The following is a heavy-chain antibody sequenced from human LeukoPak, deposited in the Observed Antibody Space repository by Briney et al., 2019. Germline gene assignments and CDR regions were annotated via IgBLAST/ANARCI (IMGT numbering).Heavy chain of an antibody. V-gene: IGHV3-30*03. J-gene: IGHJ4*02. CDR3: AVHPHGQQLALGYFDY. CDR1: GFTFSSYG. Sequence: GGSLRLSCAASGFTFSSYGMHWVRQAPGKGLEWVAVISYDGSNKYYADSVKGRFTISRDKSKNTLYLQMNSLRAEDTAVYYCAVHPHGQQLALGYFDYWGQGTLVTVSS. CDR2: ISYDGSNK. D-gene: IGHD6-13*01.